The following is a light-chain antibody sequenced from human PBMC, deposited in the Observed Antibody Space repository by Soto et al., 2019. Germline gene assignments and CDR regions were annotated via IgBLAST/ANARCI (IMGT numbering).Light chain of an antibody. CDR2: ANS. CDR3: QSYDSSLSGNV. Sequence: QSVLTQPPSVSGAPGQRVTISCTGSSSNIGAGYDVHWYQQLPGTAPKLLIYANSNRPSGVPDRFSASKSGTSASLAITGLQAEDEADYYCQSYDSSLSGNVFGTGTKLTVL. J-gene: IGLJ1*01. CDR1: SSNIGAGYD. V-gene: IGLV1-40*01.